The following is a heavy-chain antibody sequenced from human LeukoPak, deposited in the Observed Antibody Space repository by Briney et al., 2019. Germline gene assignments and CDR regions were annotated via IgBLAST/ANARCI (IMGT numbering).Heavy chain of an antibody. CDR1: RFTFDDYA. CDR3: AKALLLRQGYYFDY. J-gene: IGHJ4*02. V-gene: IGHV3-9*01. CDR2: ISWNSGSI. Sequence: PGGSLRLSCAASRFTFDDYAMHWVRQAPGKGLEWVSGISWNSGSIGYADSVKGRFTISRDNAKNSLYLQMNSLRAEDTALYYCAKALLLRQGYYFDYWGQGTLVTVSS.